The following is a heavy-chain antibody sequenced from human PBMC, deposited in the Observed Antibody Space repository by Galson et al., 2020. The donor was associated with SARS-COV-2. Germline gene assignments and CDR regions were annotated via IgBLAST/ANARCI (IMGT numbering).Heavy chain of an antibody. J-gene: IGHJ4*02. CDR2: LSNSGDTT. Sequence: GGSLRLSCVASGFTFSSYYMTWVRQAPGKGLEWVLTLSNSGDTTFYADSVKGRFTISRDNSKNTLYLQLTSLRVDDTAVYYCTNPHRTSDDRSIWGQGTLVTVSS. V-gene: IGHV3-23*01. CDR3: TNPHRTSDDRSI. D-gene: IGHD1-7*01. CDR1: GFTFSSYY.